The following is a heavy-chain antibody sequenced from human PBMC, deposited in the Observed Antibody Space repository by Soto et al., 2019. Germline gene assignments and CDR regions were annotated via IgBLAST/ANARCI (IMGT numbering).Heavy chain of an antibody. D-gene: IGHD5-12*01. CDR2: IIPIFGTA. CDR1: GGTFSSYA. J-gene: IGHJ6*02. CDR3: ARAPSESGGYVGIYYGMDV. Sequence: QVQLVQSGAEVKKPGSSVKVSCKASGGTFSSYAISWVRQAPGQGLEWMGGIIPIFGTANYAQKFQGRVTITADESTSTAYMELSSQRSEDTAVYYCARAPSESGGYVGIYYGMDVWGQGTTVTVSS. V-gene: IGHV1-69*01.